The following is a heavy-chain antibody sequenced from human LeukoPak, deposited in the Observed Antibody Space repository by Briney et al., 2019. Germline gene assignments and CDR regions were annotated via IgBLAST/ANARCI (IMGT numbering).Heavy chain of an antibody. Sequence: PGGSLRLSCAASAFTVSPNYMSWVRQAPGKGLDCVPIIFSDGGTSYSDSVKGRFTVSRDNSKNTLYLQMNNLRAEDTAVYYCAAGIYGVRGYSLDYWGQGTLVTVSS. D-gene: IGHD3-22*01. CDR3: AAGIYGVRGYSLDY. CDR2: IFSDGGT. CDR1: AFTVSPNY. V-gene: IGHV3-53*01. J-gene: IGHJ4*02.